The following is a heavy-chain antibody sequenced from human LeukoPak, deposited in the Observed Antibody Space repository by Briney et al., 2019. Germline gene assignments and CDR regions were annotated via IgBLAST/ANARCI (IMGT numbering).Heavy chain of an antibody. CDR1: GFTFSSYE. CDR3: ARVGYSGYIFDY. J-gene: IGHJ4*02. D-gene: IGHD5-12*01. V-gene: IGHV3-48*03. CDR2: ISSSGSTI. Sequence: GGSLRLSCAASGFTFSSYEMNWVRQAPGKGLERVSYISSSGSTIYYADSVKGRFTISRDNAKNSLYLQMNSLRAEDTAVYYCARVGYSGYIFDYWGQGTLVTVSS.